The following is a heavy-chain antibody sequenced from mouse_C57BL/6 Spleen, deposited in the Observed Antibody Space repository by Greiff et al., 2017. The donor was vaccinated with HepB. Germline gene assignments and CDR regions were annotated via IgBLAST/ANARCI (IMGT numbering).Heavy chain of an antibody. CDR1: GFTFSDYG. Sequence: EVQGVESGGGLVKPGGSLKLSCAASGFTFSDYGMHWVRQAPEKGLEWVAYISSGSSTIYYADTVKGRFTISRDNAKNTLFLQMTSLRSEDTAMYYCERGEYDYDVKYWYFDVWGTGTTVTVSS. J-gene: IGHJ1*03. CDR2: ISSGSSTI. CDR3: ERGEYDYDVKYWYFDV. D-gene: IGHD2-4*01. V-gene: IGHV5-17*01.